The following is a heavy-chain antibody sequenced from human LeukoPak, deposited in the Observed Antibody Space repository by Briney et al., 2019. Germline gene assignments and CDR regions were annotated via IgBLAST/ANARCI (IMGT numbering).Heavy chain of an antibody. D-gene: IGHD4-17*01. J-gene: IGHJ6*02. V-gene: IGHV3-23*01. CDR3: ASPYGDYYYYYGMDV. CDR2: ISGSGGST. Sequence: GGSLRLSCAASGFTFSSYAMSWVRQTPGKGLEWVSAISGSGGSTYYADSVKGRFTISRDNSKNTLYLQMNSLRAEDTAVYYCASPYGDYYYYYGMDVWGQGTTVTVSS. CDR1: GFTFSSYA.